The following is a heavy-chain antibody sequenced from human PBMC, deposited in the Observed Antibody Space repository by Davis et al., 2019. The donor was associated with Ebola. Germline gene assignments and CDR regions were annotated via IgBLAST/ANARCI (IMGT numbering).Heavy chain of an antibody. V-gene: IGHV4-59*08. Sequence: MPSETLSLTCTVSGGSISSYYWSWIRQPPGKGLEWIGYIYYSGSTNYNPSLKSRVTISVDTSKNQFSLKMSSVTAADTAVYYCASTYGGNFDYWGQGTLVTVSS. CDR1: GGSISSYY. CDR3: ASTYGGNFDY. J-gene: IGHJ4*02. CDR2: IYYSGST. D-gene: IGHD4-23*01.